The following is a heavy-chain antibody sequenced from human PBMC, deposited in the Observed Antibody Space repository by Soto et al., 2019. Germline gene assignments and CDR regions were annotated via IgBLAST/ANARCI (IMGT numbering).Heavy chain of an antibody. J-gene: IGHJ4*02. V-gene: IGHV3-21*01. CDR3: AREDSIIIPDVSDF. D-gene: IGHD3-22*01. Sequence: KPGGSLRLSCTVSGFTFNNYGINWVRQAPGKGLEWVSSVSKSGYAYYSDSVKGRFTISTDNAKNSVYLQMNTLRVADTAVYYCAREDSIIIPDVSDFWGQGTLVTASS. CDR1: GFTFNNYG. CDR2: VSKSGYA.